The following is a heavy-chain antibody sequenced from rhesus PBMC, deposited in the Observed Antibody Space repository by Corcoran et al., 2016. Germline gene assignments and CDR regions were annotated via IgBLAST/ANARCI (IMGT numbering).Heavy chain of an antibody. Sequence: QLQLQESGPGLVKPSETLALTCVVSGGSISSNYWSWSRQAPGKGLEWIGYIHGSRSSNTYTPSLKSRVTLSVDTSKSQVSLELSTVTAADTAVYYCARGGNFNSLDVWGRGLLVTVSS. D-gene: IGHD1-44*01. V-gene: IGHV4S11*01. J-gene: IGHJ5-2*02. CDR3: ARGGNFNSLDV. CDR1: GGSISSNY. CDR2: IHGSRSSN.